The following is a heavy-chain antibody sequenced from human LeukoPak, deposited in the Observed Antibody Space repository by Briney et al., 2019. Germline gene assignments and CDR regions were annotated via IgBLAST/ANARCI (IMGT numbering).Heavy chain of an antibody. D-gene: IGHD3-9*01. Sequence: GGSLRLSCAASGFSFSGYSMNWVRQAPGKGLEWVAHIRGTSSAMNYAASVRGRFTISRDNAKNALFPEMSSLRAEDTAVYYCARDRDWSFDYWSQGTLVTVSS. CDR1: GFSFSGYS. V-gene: IGHV3-48*04. CDR2: IRGTSSAM. CDR3: ARDRDWSFDY. J-gene: IGHJ4*02.